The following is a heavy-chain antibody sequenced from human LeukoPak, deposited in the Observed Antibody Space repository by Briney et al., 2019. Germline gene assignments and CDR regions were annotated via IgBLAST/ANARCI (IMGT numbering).Heavy chain of an antibody. CDR3: AKAPPKEHDFWSGYYNYMDV. CDR2: INDRGDST. D-gene: IGHD3-3*01. Sequence: GGSLRLSCAASGFSLTTYAMGWVRQAPGKGLEWVSVINDRGDSTYYADSVKGRFTISRDNSKNTLYLQMNSLRAEDTAVYYCAKAPPKEHDFWSGYYNYMDVWGKGTTVTVPS. V-gene: IGHV3-23*01. J-gene: IGHJ6*03. CDR1: GFSLTTYA.